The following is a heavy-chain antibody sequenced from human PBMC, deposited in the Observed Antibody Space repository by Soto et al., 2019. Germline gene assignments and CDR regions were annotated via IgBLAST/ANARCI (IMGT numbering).Heavy chain of an antibody. CDR2: MNPKIGGT. V-gene: IGHV1-2*02. CDR1: GYTFRGYL. J-gene: IGHJ6*04. Sequence: ASVNVTCNASGYTFRGYLRHWVRQAPGQGLEWMGWMNPKIGGTYFAQKFQGRVTITRDTSISTAYMEVNRLRSDDTAVYYCTRENIKYSACLYYASDVWGKWRPVTVSA. CDR3: TRENIKYSACLYYASDV. D-gene: IGHD5-12*01.